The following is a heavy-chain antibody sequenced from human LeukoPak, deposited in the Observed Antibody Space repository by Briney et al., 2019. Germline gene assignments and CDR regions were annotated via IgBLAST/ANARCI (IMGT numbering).Heavy chain of an antibody. CDR2: ISWDGGST. D-gene: IGHD1-26*01. CDR3: TKDLPYSGTYFGGFDN. CDR1: GFMFSEYT. J-gene: IGHJ4*02. V-gene: IGHV3-43*01. Sequence: GGSLRLSCAASGFMFSEYTMHWVRQAPGQGLEWVSLISWDGGSTYYAESVKGRFTISRDNRKKSLFLQMNSLKPEDTAFYYCTKDLPYSGTYFGGFDNWGQGTLVTVSS.